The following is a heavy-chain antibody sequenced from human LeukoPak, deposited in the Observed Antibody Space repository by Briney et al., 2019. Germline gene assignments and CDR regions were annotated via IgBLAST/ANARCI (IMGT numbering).Heavy chain of an antibody. V-gene: IGHV3-30-3*01. Sequence: GGSLRLSCAASGFTFSSYTIHWVRQAPGKGLEWVTIISYDGSNKYYADSVKGRFTVSRDNSKNTLYLQMNTLRAEDTAVYYCAKDEDARPMYFQDWGQGTLVTVSS. J-gene: IGHJ1*01. D-gene: IGHD3-10*02. CDR1: GFTFSSYT. CDR2: ISYDGSNK. CDR3: AKDEDARPMYFQD.